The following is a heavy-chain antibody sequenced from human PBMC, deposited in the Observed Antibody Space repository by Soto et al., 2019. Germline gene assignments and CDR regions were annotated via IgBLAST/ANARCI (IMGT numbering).Heavy chain of an antibody. CDR2: ISSSSSYI. Sequence: PGGSLRLSCAASGFTFSSYSMNWVRQAPGKGLEWVSSISSSSSYIYYADSVKGRFTISRDNAKNSLYLQMNSLRAEDTAVYYCARGVRVVVAARGSYFDYWGQGTLVTVSS. V-gene: IGHV3-21*01. D-gene: IGHD2-15*01. CDR3: ARGVRVVVAARGSYFDY. J-gene: IGHJ4*02. CDR1: GFTFSSYS.